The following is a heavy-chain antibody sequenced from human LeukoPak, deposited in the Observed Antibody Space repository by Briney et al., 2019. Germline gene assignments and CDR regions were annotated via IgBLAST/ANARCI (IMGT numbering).Heavy chain of an antibody. CDR1: GASIRSGDYY. CDR3: ARAYGDYLSVVHGWFDP. Sequence: KTSQTLSLTCTVSGASIRSGDYYWSWIRQPPGKGLEWIGYIYDSGSTYYNPSLKSRITISVDTSENRFSLKLSSVTATDTAVYYCARAYGDYLSVVHGWFDPWGQGTLVTVSS. J-gene: IGHJ5*02. V-gene: IGHV4-30-4*01. D-gene: IGHD4-17*01. CDR2: IYDSGST.